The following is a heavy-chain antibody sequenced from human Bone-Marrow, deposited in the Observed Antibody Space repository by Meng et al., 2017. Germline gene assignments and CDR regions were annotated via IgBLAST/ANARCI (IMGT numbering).Heavy chain of an antibody. D-gene: IGHD3-10*01. CDR1: GITFTNYA. CDR2: IIDSSDNT. V-gene: IGHV3-23*01. Sequence: GESLKISCAASGITFTNYALSWVRQGPGKGLEWVSGIIDSSDNTFYADSVKGRFTISRDNSKNTLYLQMNSLRAEDTAVYYCAKLRNWSGPDYFDYWGQGTLVTVSS. J-gene: IGHJ4*02. CDR3: AKLRNWSGPDYFDY.